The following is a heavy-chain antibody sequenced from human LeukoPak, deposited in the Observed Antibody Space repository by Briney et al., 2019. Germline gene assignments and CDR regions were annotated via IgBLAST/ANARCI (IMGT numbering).Heavy chain of an antibody. CDR2: IYTSGGT. D-gene: IGHD1-26*01. CDR1: GGSISRGTYY. Sequence: SETLSLTCNVSGGSISRGTYYWDWIRQPPGKGLEWIGNIYTSGGTNYNPSLKSRVTISLDTSKDQFSLKLTSVTTADTASYYCAKDWELGSWGQGTLVTVSS. J-gene: IGHJ5*02. V-gene: IGHV4-61*01. CDR3: AKDWELGS.